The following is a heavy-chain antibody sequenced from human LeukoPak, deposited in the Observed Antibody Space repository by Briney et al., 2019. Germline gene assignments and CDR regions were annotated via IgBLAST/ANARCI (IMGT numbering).Heavy chain of an antibody. J-gene: IGHJ4*02. CDR2: MYYSGST. CDR1: GGSVSSGDYD. Sequence: ASETLSLTCTVSGGSVSSGDYDWSWIRQSPGKGLGWIGFMYYSGSTNYNPSLSNRVAMSLDTSKNQFSLNLSSVTAADTAVYYCATRLVTATSLRFWGQGTLVTVSS. D-gene: IGHD1-26*01. V-gene: IGHV4-61*08. CDR3: ATRLVTATSLRF.